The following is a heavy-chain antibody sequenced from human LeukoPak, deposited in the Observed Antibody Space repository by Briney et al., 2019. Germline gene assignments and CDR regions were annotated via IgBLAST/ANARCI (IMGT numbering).Heavy chain of an antibody. CDR2: ISGSGART. D-gene: IGHD5/OR15-5a*01. CDR3: ARGRVVSINNHFDY. V-gene: IGHV3-23*01. CDR1: GFTFTSYA. J-gene: IGHJ4*02. Sequence: PGGSLRLSCAASGFTFTSYAMNWVRQAPGKGLEWVSAISGSGARTYYADSVKGRFTISRDNSKNTLYLQMNSLRADDTAVYYCARGRVVSINNHFDYWGQGTLVTVSS.